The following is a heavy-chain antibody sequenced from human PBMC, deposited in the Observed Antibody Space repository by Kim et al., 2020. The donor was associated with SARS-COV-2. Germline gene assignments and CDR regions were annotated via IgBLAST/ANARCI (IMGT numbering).Heavy chain of an antibody. D-gene: IGHD3-3*01. CDR2: IYYSGST. V-gene: IGHV4-39*01. Sequence: SETLSLTCTVSGGSISSSSYYWGWLRQPPGKGLEWIGSIYYSGSTYYNPSLKSRVTISVDTSKNQFSLKLSSVTAADTAVYYCTYYEFWRFDYYGQGTLV. CDR3: TYYEFWRFDY. J-gene: IGHJ4*02. CDR1: GGSISSSSYY.